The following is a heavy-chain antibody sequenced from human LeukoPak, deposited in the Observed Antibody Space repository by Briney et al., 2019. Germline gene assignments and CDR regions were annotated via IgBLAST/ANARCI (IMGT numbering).Heavy chain of an antibody. Sequence: GGSLRLSCAASGFTFNTYATSWVRQAPGKGLEWVSSISENGESTYYADSVKGRFTISRDNSKNTLYLQMNSLRAEDTAVYYCAKGARSHVLIFDYWGQGALVTVSS. CDR1: GFTFNTYA. CDR2: ISENGEST. CDR3: AKGARSHVLIFDY. D-gene: IGHD3-9*01. J-gene: IGHJ4*02. V-gene: IGHV3-23*01.